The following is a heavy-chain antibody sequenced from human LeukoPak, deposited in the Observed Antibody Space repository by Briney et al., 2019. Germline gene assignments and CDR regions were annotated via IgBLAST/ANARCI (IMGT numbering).Heavy chain of an antibody. V-gene: IGHV4-39*07. D-gene: IGHD3-22*01. J-gene: IGHJ6*04. CDR2: IYYSGST. Sequence: SETLSLTCTVSGGSISSSSYYWGWIRQPPGKGLEWIGSIYYSGSTYYNPSLKSRVTISVDTSKNQFSLKLSSVTAADTAVYYCAREAYYYDSSGSIGDGMDVWGKGTTVTVSS. CDR1: GGSISSSSYY. CDR3: AREAYYYDSSGSIGDGMDV.